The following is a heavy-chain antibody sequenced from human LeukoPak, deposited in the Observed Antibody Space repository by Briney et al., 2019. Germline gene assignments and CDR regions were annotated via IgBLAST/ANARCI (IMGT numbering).Heavy chain of an antibody. D-gene: IGHD6-19*01. V-gene: IGHV1-18*01. CDR3: AREDSSGNIYYFDY. Sequence: ASVKVSCKASGYTFTSYGISWVRQAPGQGLEWMGWISAYNGNTNYAQKLQGRATMTTDTSTSTAYMELRSLRSDDTAVYYCAREDSSGNIYYFDYWGQGTLVTVSS. CDR1: GYTFTSYG. J-gene: IGHJ4*02. CDR2: ISAYNGNT.